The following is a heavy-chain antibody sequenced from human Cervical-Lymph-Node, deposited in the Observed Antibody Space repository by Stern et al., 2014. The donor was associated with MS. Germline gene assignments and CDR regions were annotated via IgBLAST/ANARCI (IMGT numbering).Heavy chain of an antibody. CDR2: LNSDGSIT. D-gene: IGHD3-16*01. V-gene: IGHV3-74*01. CDR3: ARDMSNGYYGMDV. Sequence: VQLVESGGGLVQPGGSLRLSCAASGFSFNTYWMHWVRQAPGKGLVWVSRLNSDGSITSYADSVKGRFTISRDIAKNTLYLQMNSLRVDDTGVYYCARDMSNGYYGMDVWGQGTTVIVSS. J-gene: IGHJ6*02. CDR1: GFSFNTYW.